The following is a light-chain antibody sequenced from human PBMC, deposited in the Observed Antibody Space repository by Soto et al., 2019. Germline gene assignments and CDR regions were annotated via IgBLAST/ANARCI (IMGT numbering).Light chain of an antibody. CDR1: SSNIGAGYD. Sequence: QAVVTQPPSVSGAPGQRVTIYCSGSSSNIGAGYDVHWYQQLPGTAPKLLIYGNINRPSGVPDRFSGSKSGSSASLAITGLQAEDEADYYCQSYDSSLSGSYVFGTGTKLTVL. CDR2: GNI. J-gene: IGLJ1*01. V-gene: IGLV1-40*01. CDR3: QSYDSSLSGSYV.